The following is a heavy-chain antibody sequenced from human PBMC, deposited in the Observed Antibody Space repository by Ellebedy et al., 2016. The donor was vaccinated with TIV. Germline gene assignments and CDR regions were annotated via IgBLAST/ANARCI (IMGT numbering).Heavy chain of an antibody. J-gene: IGHJ4*02. CDR2: IVPIFCTE. Sequence: AASVNVSCKASGCAFSRYAISWVRQAPGQGLEWVGGIVPIFCTEDTAQKFQGRVTITEDESTSTAYMELSSLSSDDTAVYYCVRLYCSCGTCFDWGQGTLVTVSS. D-gene: IGHD2-15*01. V-gene: IGHV1-69*13. CDR1: GCAFSRYA. CDR3: VRLYCSCGTCFD.